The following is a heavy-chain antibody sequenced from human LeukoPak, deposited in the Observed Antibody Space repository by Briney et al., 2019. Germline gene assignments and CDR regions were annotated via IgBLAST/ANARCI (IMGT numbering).Heavy chain of an antibody. Sequence: ASVKVSCKASGYTFTGYYMHWVRQAPGQGLEWMGWINPNSGGTNYAQKFQGRVTMTRDTSISTAYMELSRLRSDDTAVYYCARDPVVLWPYGMDVWGQGTTVTVSS. CDR1: GYTFTGYY. V-gene: IGHV1-2*02. D-gene: IGHD3-10*01. CDR2: INPNSGGT. J-gene: IGHJ6*02. CDR3: ARDPVVLWPYGMDV.